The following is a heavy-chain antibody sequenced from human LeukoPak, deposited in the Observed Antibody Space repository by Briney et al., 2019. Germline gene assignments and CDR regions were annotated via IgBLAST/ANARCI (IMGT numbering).Heavy chain of an antibody. J-gene: IGHJ4*02. CDR2: ISSSSSYI. CDR1: GFTFSSYS. CDR3: ARDSSGWYYFDY. V-gene: IGHV3-21*01. D-gene: IGHD6-19*01. Sequence: GGSLRLSCAASGFTFSSYSMNWVRQAPGKGLEWVSSISSSSSYIYYADSVKGRFTISRDNAKNSLYLQMNSLRAEDTAVHYCARDSSGWYYFDYWGQGTLVTVSS.